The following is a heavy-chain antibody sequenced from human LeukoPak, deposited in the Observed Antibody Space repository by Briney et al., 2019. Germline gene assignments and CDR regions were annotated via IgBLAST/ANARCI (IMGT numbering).Heavy chain of an antibody. Sequence: GGSLRLSCAASGFTFSSYAMSWVRQAPGKGLEWVSVMSGSGGITHYADSVKGRFTISRDNSKNTLYMQINSLRAEDTAVYYCAKDKDTPATAQPQRGYFESWGQGTLVTVSS. J-gene: IGHJ4*02. V-gene: IGHV3-23*01. CDR1: GFTFSSYA. D-gene: IGHD2-15*01. CDR2: MSGSGGIT. CDR3: AKDKDTPATAQPQRGYFES.